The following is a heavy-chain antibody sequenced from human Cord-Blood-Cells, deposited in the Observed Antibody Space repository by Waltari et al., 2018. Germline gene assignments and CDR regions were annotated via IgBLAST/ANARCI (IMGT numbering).Heavy chain of an antibody. Sequence: EVQLVESGGGLVQPGGSLRLSCAASGFTFSSYEMNWVRQAPGKGLEWGSYSSSSGSTIYYADSVKGRFTISRDNAKNSLYLQMNSLRAEDTAVYYCAREGRIAAAGTDYWGQGTLVTVSS. V-gene: IGHV3-48*03. CDR3: AREGRIAAAGTDY. D-gene: IGHD6-13*01. CDR1: GFTFSSYE. J-gene: IGHJ4*02. CDR2: SSSSGSTI.